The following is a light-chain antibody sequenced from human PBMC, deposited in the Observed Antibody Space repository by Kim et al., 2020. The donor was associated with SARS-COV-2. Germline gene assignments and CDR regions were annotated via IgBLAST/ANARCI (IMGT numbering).Light chain of an antibody. Sequence: SYELTQPPSVSVSPGQTASITCFGDKLGDKYACWYQQKPGQSPVLVIYQDSKRPSGIPERFSGSNSGNTATLTISGTQAMDEADYYCQAWDSSTAHYVFG. V-gene: IGLV3-1*01. CDR1: KLGDKY. CDR3: QAWDSSTAHYV. J-gene: IGLJ1*01. CDR2: QDS.